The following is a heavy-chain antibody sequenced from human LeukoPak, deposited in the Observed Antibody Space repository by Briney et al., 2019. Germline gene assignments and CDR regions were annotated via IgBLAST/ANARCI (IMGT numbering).Heavy chain of an antibody. V-gene: IGHV4-39*01. CDR1: GGSISSSSYY. D-gene: IGHD6-13*01. CDR3: ARHVIAAAGSLEWFDP. CDR2: IYYSGST. Sequence: PSETLSLTCTVSGGSISSSSYYWGWIRQPPGKGLEWIGSIYYSGSTYYNPSLKSRVTISVDTSKYQFSLKLSSVTAADTAVYYCARHVIAAAGSLEWFDPWGQGTLVTVSS. J-gene: IGHJ5*02.